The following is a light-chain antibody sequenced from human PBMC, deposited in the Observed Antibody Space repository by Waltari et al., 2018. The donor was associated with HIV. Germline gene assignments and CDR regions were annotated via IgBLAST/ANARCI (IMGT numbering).Light chain of an antibody. CDR3: QQYDGSPT. J-gene: IGKJ2*01. CDR2: NTF. V-gene: IGKV3-20*01. CDR1: HNITSRY. Sequence: VLTHPPATLSSPPGQRATLSCRASHNITSRYLPWYQQRPGQAPRLLIYNTFDRAAGIPDRFSGSGSGADFTLTISRLEPEDSAVYHCQQYDGSPTFGLGTKLEIK.